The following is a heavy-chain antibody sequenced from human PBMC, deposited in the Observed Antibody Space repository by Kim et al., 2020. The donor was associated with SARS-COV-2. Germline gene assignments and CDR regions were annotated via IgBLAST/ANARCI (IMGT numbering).Heavy chain of an antibody. J-gene: IGHJ4*02. D-gene: IGHD2-15*01. Sequence: DSVKGRFTISRDNAKNALYLQMNILSAEDTAVYYCASGYCSGGSCYRAGYWGQRPLVTVSS. V-gene: IGHV3-74*01. CDR3: ASGYCSGGSCYRAGY.